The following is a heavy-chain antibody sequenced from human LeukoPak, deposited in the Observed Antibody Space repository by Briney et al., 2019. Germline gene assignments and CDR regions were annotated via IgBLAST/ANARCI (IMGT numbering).Heavy chain of an antibody. J-gene: IGHJ4*02. Sequence: SETLSLTCTVSGGSISSYYWSWIRQPPGKGLEWIGYIYYSGSTNYSPSLKSRVTISVDTSKNQFSLKLSSVTAADTAVYYCARIAVAGPADYWGQGTLVTVSS. CDR1: GGSISSYY. D-gene: IGHD6-19*01. CDR2: IYYSGST. CDR3: ARIAVAGPADY. V-gene: IGHV4-59*01.